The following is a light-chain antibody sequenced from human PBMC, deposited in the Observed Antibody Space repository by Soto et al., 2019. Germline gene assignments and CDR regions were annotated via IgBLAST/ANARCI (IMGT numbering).Light chain of an antibody. V-gene: IGKV3-20*01. Sequence: EIILTQSPDTLSLSPGERATLSCRASQTVSSNYLAWCQQRPGQAPRLIIYGASTRAAGIPDRFSGSGSGTEFTLTITRLEPEDSEVYFCQQYTGPPTTFGQGTRLEIK. CDR1: QTVSSNY. J-gene: IGKJ5*01. CDR2: GAS. CDR3: QQYTGPPTT.